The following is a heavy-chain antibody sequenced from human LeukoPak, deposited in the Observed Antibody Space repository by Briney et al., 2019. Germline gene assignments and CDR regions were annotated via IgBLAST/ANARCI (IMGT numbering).Heavy chain of an antibody. D-gene: IGHD5-24*01. CDR2: IRYDGSNK. Sequence: GGSLRLSCAASGFTFSSYGMHWVRQAPGKGLEWVAFIRYDGSNKYYADSVKGRFTISRDNSKNTLYLQMNSLRAEDTAVYYCAKELEMATITIDYWGQGTLVTVSS. V-gene: IGHV3-30*02. CDR3: AKELEMATITIDY. CDR1: GFTFSSYG. J-gene: IGHJ4*02.